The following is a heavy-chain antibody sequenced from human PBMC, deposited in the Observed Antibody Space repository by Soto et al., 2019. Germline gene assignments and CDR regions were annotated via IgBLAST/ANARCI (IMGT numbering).Heavy chain of an antibody. CDR2: IIPSLGIA. CDR1: GGTFSSYT. V-gene: IGHV1-69*02. Sequence: QVQLVQSGAEVKKPGSSVKVSCKGSGGTFSSYTISWVRQAPGQGLEWMGRIIPSLGIANYAQKFQGRVTITTDKSTSTAYMEMSRLRSGDPAVDYWARDYRRYDLFEYWVQGTLVSVSS. J-gene: IGHJ4*02. D-gene: IGHD5-12*01. CDR3: ARDYRRYDLFEY.